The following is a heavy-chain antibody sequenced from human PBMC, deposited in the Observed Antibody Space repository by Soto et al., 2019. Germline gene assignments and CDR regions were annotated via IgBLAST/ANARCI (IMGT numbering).Heavy chain of an antibody. CDR3: ARVANIKVGGIKNYYFDS. V-gene: IGHV3-7*01. CDR2: IKQDGSQS. J-gene: IGHJ4*02. Sequence: GGSLRLSCEAYGFTFTNYWMSLIRQAPGKGLEWVANIKQDGSQSYLVDSVQGRFTMSRDNTKNSMFLQMDSLTVEDTAVYYCARVANIKVGGIKNYYFDSCGQGLPLTLSS. CDR1: GFTFTNYW. D-gene: IGHD3-10*01.